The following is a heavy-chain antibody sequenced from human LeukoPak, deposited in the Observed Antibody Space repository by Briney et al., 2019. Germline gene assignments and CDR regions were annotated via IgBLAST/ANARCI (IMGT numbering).Heavy chain of an antibody. Sequence: SETLSLTXTVSGGSISSGSYYWSWIRQPAGKGLEWIGRIYTSGSTNYNPSLKSRVTISVDTSKNQFSLKLSSVTAADTAVYYCARALVTTVVTNYFDYWGQGTLVTVSS. V-gene: IGHV4-61*02. CDR3: ARALVTTVVTNYFDY. D-gene: IGHD4-23*01. CDR1: GGSISSGSYY. CDR2: IYTSGST. J-gene: IGHJ4*02.